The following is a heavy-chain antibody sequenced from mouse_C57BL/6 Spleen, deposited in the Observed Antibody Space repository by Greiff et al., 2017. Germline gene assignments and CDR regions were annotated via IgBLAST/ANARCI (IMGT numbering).Heavy chain of an antibody. J-gene: IGHJ4*01. CDR2: IDPSDSYT. V-gene: IGHV1-69*01. CDR3: ARRGSSYDYAMDY. D-gene: IGHD1-1*01. Sequence: VQLQQSGAELVMPGASVKLSCKASGYTFTSYWMHWVKQRPGQGLEWIGEIDPSDSYTNYNQKFKGKSTLTVDKSSSTAYMQLSSLTSEDSAVYYCARRGSSYDYAMDYWGQGTSVTVSS. CDR1: GYTFTSYW.